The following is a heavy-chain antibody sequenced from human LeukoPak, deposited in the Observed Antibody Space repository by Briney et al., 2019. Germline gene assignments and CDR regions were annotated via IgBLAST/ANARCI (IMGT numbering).Heavy chain of an antibody. CDR2: ISAYNGDT. Sequence: GASVKVSCKASGYTFTSYGISWVRQAPGKGLEWMGWISAYNGDTNYAQKLQGRVTMATDTSTNTAYMELRSLRFDDTAVYYCARDRAVTAIFSDYWGQGTLVTVSS. D-gene: IGHD2-21*02. V-gene: IGHV1-18*01. CDR3: ARDRAVTAIFSDY. J-gene: IGHJ4*02. CDR1: GYTFTSYG.